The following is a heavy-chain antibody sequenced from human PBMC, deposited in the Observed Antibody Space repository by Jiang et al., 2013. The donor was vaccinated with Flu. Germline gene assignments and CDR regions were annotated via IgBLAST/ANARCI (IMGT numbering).Heavy chain of an antibody. J-gene: IGHJ4*02. Sequence: FQGHVTISADKSISTAYLQWSSLKASDTAMYYCATIAVAATFDYWGQGTLVTVSS. D-gene: IGHD6-19*01. CDR3: ATIAVAATFDY. V-gene: IGHV5-10-1*01.